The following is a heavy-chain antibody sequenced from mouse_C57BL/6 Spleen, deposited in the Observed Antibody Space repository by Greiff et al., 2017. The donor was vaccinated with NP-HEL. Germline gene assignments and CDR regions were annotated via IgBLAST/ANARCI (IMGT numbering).Heavy chain of an antibody. V-gene: IGHV5-16*01. D-gene: IGHD1-1*01. J-gene: IGHJ1*03. CDR2: INYDGSST. CDR1: GFTFSDYY. Sequence: DVHLVESEGGLVQPGSSMKLSCTASGFTFSDYYMAWVRQVPEKGLEWVANINYDGSSTYYLDSLKSRFIISRDNAKNILYLQMSSLKSEDTATYYCAREPKDSSYWYFDVWGTGTTVTVSS. CDR3: AREPKDSSYWYFDV.